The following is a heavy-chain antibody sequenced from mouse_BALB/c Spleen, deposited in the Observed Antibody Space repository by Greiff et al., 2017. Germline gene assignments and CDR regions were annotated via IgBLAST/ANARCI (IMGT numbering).Heavy chain of an antibody. CDR2: ISSGGST. CDR3: ARGLLWDNFDY. Sequence: EVLLVESGGGLVKPGGSLKLSCAASGFTFSSYAMSWVRQTPEKRLEWVASISSGGSTYYPDSVKGRFTISRDNARNILYLQMSSLRSEDTAMYYCARGLLWDNFDYWGQGTTLTVSS. CDR1: GFTFSSYA. D-gene: IGHD1-1*02. V-gene: IGHV5-6-5*01. J-gene: IGHJ2*01.